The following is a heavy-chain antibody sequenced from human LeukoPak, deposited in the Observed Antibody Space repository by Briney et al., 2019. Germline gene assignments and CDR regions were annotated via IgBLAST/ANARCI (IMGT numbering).Heavy chain of an antibody. Sequence: GGSLRLSCAASGFTFSNSAMSWVRQAPGKGLEWVSTLSGSGITTYYADSVKGRFTISRDNSKNTLYLQMNSLRAEDTAVYYCAKEYSSSGGAFDIWGQGTMVTVSS. V-gene: IGHV3-23*01. CDR2: LSGSGITT. D-gene: IGHD6-13*01. CDR1: GFTFSNSA. CDR3: AKEYSSSGGAFDI. J-gene: IGHJ3*02.